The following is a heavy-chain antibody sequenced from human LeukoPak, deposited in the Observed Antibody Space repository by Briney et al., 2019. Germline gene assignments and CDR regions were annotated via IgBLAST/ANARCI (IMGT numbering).Heavy chain of an antibody. V-gene: IGHV3-23*01. D-gene: IGHD2-21*02. Sequence: GGSLRLSCVASGFTFTSYGMSWVRQAPGKGLEWVSTMSGSGGSTYNADSVKGRFTISRDNSKNTPYLQMNSLRAEDTAVYYCAKGQVSATLVRFDYWGRGTLVTVSS. CDR1: GFTFTSYG. CDR3: AKGQVSATLVRFDY. J-gene: IGHJ4*02. CDR2: MSGSGGST.